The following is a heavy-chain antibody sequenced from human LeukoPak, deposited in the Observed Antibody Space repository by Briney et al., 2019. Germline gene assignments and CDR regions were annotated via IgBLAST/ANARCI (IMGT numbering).Heavy chain of an antibody. CDR2: IRYDGGNK. D-gene: IGHD3-10*01. J-gene: IGHJ6*02. CDR3: AKDGYYGSGSYFYYYYYGMDV. CDR1: GFTFSSYG. Sequence: GGSLRLSCAASGFTFSSYGMHWVRQAPGKGLEWVAFIRYDGGNKYYADSVKGRFTISRDNSKNTPYLQMNSLRAEDTAVYYCAKDGYYGSGSYFYYYYYGMDVWGQGTTVTVSS. V-gene: IGHV3-30*02.